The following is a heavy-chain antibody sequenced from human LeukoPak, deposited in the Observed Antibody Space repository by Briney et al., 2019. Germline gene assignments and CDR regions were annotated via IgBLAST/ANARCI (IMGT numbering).Heavy chain of an antibody. CDR2: IYHSGST. D-gene: IGHD6-19*01. Sequence: SETLSLTCAVSGGSISSSNWWSWVRQPPGKGLEWIGEIYHSGSTNYNPSLKSRVTISVDKPKNQFSLKLSSVTAADTAVYYCARVYRWPTIPTIAVGARNAFDIWGQGTMVTVSS. V-gene: IGHV4-4*02. CDR3: ARVYRWPTIPTIAVGARNAFDI. CDR1: GGSISSSNW. J-gene: IGHJ3*02.